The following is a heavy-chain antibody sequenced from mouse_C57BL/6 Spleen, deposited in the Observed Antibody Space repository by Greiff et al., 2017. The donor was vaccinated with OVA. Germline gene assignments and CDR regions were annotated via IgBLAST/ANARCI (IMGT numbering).Heavy chain of an antibody. CDR3: ARSGDGYPDY. CDR2: IYPGSGNT. CDR1: GYTFTDYY. V-gene: IGHV1-76*01. D-gene: IGHD2-3*01. J-gene: IGHJ4*01. Sequence: QVQLKESGAELVRPGASVKLSCKASGYTFTDYYINWVKQRPGQGLEWIARIYPGSGNTYYNEKFKGKATLTAEKSSSTAYMQLSSLTSEDSAVYFCARSGDGYPDYWGQGTSVTVAS.